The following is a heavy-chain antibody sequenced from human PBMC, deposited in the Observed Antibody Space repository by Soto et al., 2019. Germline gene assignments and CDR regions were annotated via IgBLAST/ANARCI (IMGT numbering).Heavy chain of an antibody. CDR1: GFTFSSYA. J-gene: IGHJ6*03. V-gene: IGHV3-23*01. Sequence: GGSLRLSCAASGFTFSSYAMSWVRQAPGKGLEWVSAISGSGGSKYYADSVKGRFTISRDNSKNTLYLQMNSLRAEDTAVYYCAKVFPEAYCSSTSCYGYYYYMDVWGKGTTVTVSS. CDR2: ISGSGGSK. D-gene: IGHD2-2*01. CDR3: AKVFPEAYCSSTSCYGYYYYMDV.